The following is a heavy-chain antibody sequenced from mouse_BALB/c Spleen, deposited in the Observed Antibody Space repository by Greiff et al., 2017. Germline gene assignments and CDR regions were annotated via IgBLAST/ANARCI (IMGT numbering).Heavy chain of an antibody. V-gene: IGHV7-3*02. D-gene: IGHD1-1*01. CDR1: GFTFTDYY. J-gene: IGHJ3*01. CDR2: IRNKANGYTT. CDR3: ARAYGSSTFAY. Sequence: EVKLVESGGGLVQPGGSLRLSCATSGFTFTDYYMSWVRQPPGKALEWLGFIRNKANGYTTEYSASVKGRFTISRDNSQSILYLQMNTLRAEDSATYYCARAYGSSTFAYWGQGTLVTVSA.